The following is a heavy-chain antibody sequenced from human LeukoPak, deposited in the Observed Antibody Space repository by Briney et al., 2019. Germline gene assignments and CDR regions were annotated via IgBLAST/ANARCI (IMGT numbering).Heavy chain of an antibody. CDR3: AKDTRGILGIADD. CDR1: GFTFSSYA. J-gene: IGHJ4*02. Sequence: SGGSLRLSCAASGFTFSSYAMSWVRQAPGKGLEWVAVISYDGSNKYYADSVKGRFTISRDNSKNTLYLQMNSLRAEDTAVYYCAKDTRGILGIADDWGQGTLVTVSS. V-gene: IGHV3-30*18. D-gene: IGHD6-13*01. CDR2: ISYDGSNK.